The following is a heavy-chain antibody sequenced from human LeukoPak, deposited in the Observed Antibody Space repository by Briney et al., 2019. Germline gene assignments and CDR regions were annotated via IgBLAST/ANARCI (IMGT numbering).Heavy chain of an antibody. CDR1: GGTFSSYA. CDR2: IIPIFGTA. D-gene: IGHD3-10*01. Sequence: SVKVSCKASGGTFSSYAISWVRQAPGQGLEWMGGIIPIFGTANYAQKFQGRVTITADESTSTAYMELSSLRSEDTAVYYCARDHRDVLLWFGESWFDPWGQGTLVTVSS. CDR3: ARDHRDVLLWFGESWFDP. V-gene: IGHV1-69*13. J-gene: IGHJ5*02.